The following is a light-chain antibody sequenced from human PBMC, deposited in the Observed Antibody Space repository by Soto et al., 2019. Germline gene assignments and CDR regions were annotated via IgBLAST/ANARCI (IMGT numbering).Light chain of an antibody. Sequence: QSVLTQPPSASGTPGQRVTISCSGSSSNIGSNTVNWYQQLPGTAPKLLIYGNNQRPSGVPDRFSGSKSGTSASLAISGLQSEDEADYYCAAWDDSLNAYVFGTGTKSPS. CDR2: GNN. CDR1: SSNIGSNT. J-gene: IGLJ1*01. CDR3: AAWDDSLNAYV. V-gene: IGLV1-44*01.